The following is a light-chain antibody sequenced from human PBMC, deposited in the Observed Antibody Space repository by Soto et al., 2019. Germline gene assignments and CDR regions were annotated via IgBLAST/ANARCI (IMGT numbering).Light chain of an antibody. CDR2: WAS. CDR1: QSVLSSSDNKNY. Sequence: DIVMTQSPDSLAVSLGERATINCKSSQSVLSSSDNKNYLAWYQQKPGQPPKLLIYWASSRESGVPDRFSGSGSGPDFTLIISSLQAEDVAVYYCHQYYSSPFTFGPGTRVDIK. CDR3: HQYYSSPFT. J-gene: IGKJ3*01. V-gene: IGKV4-1*01.